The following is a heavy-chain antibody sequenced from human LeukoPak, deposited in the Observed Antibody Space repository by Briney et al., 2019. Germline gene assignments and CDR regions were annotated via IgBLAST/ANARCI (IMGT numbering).Heavy chain of an antibody. CDR2: ISPNSGGT. Sequence: ASVKVSCKASGCTFTGYYIQWVRHAPGQGLEWMGWISPNSGGTKYEQKFQGRVTMTRDTSITTAYMELSRLRSDDTAVYYCARVGTTGARGVDMDYWGQGTLVTVSS. V-gene: IGHV1-2*02. J-gene: IGHJ4*02. CDR1: GCTFTGYY. D-gene: IGHD1-1*01. CDR3: ARVGTTGARGVDMDY.